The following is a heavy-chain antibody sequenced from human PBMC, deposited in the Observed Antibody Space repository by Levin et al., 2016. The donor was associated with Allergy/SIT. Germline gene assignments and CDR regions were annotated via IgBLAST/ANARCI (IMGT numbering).Heavy chain of an antibody. CDR1: GFTFSSYG. V-gene: IGHV3-30*18. D-gene: IGHD6-19*01. CDR2: ISYDGSNK. J-gene: IGHJ4*02. Sequence: GGSLRLSCAASGFTFSSYGMHWVRQAPGKGLEWVAVISYDGSNKYYADSVKGRFTISRDNSKNTLYLQMNSLRAEDTAVYYCAKVAPGAVAGNNDYWGQGTLVTVSS. CDR3: AKVAPGAVAGNNDY.